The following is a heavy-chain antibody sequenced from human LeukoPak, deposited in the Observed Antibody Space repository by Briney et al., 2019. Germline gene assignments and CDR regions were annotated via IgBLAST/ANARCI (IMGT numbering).Heavy chain of an antibody. V-gene: IGHV3-23*01. CDR3: AKSPTRITMVRGVDY. D-gene: IGHD3-10*01. CDR2: ISGSGGST. CDR1: GFTFSSYA. Sequence: GGSLRLSCAASGFTFSSYAMSWVRQAPGKGLEWVSAISGSGGSTYHADSVKGRFTISRDNSKNTLYLQMNSLRAEDTAVYYCAKSPTRITMVRGVDYWGQGTLVTVSS. J-gene: IGHJ4*02.